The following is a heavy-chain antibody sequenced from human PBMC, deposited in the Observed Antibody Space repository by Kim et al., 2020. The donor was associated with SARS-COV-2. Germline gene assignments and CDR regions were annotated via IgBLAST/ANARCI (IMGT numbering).Heavy chain of an antibody. J-gene: IGHJ4*02. CDR3: ARREAGSNYFDY. D-gene: IGHD1-26*01. V-gene: IGHV4-4*08. Sequence: NPSLRSRVTMYMDTYKNQVSLKLGAVTAADTAVYYCARREAGSNYFDYWGQGTLVTVSS.